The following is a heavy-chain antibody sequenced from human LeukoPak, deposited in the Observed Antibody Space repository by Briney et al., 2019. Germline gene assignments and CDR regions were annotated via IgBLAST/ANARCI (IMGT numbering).Heavy chain of an antibody. D-gene: IGHD1-26*01. V-gene: IGHV3-48*04. Sequence: PGGSLRLSCAASGFTFSSYSMNWVRQAPGKGLEWVSSISSSGSTIYYADSVKGRFTISRDNAKNSLYLQMNSLRAEDTAVYYCASHFLGVHDYWGQGTLVTVSS. CDR3: ASHFLGVHDY. J-gene: IGHJ4*02. CDR1: GFTFSSYS. CDR2: ISSSGSTI.